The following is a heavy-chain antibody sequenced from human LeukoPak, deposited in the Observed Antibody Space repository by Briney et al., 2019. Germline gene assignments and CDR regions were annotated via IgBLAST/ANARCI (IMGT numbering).Heavy chain of an antibody. D-gene: IGHD2-2*01. Sequence: SVKVSCKASGGTFSSYAISWVRQAPGQGLEWMGRIIPILGIANYAQKFQGRVTITADKSTSTAYMELSSLRSEDTAVYYCARDLSVVPAAMAHGWFDPWGQGTLVTVSS. CDR3: ARDLSVVPAAMAHGWFDP. V-gene: IGHV1-69*04. CDR2: IIPILGIA. J-gene: IGHJ5*02. CDR1: GGTFSSYA.